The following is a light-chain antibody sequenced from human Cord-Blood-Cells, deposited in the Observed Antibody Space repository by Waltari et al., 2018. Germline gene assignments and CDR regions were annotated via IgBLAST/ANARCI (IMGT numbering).Light chain of an antibody. CDR2: LGS. CDR1: QSLLHSNGYNY. J-gene: IGKJ4*01. CDR3: MQALQTPST. Sequence: EPASISCRSSQSLLHSNGYNYLDWYLQKPGQSPQLLIYLGSNRASGVPDRFSGSGSGTDFTLKISRVEAEDVGVYYCMQALQTPSTFGGGTKVEIK. V-gene: IGKV2-28*01.